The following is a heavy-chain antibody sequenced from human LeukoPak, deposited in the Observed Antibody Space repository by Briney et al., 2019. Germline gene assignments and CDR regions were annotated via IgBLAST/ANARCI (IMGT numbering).Heavy chain of an antibody. V-gene: IGHV1-69*04. D-gene: IGHD2-2*01. CDR1: GGTFSSYA. J-gene: IGHJ6*02. Sequence: GSSVKVSCKASGGTFSSYAISWVRQAPGQGLEWMGRIIPILGIANYAQKFQGRVTITADKSTSTAYMELSSLRSEDTAVYYCARRRYLAEYYYYYGMDVWGQGTTVTVSS. CDR2: IIPILGIA. CDR3: ARRRYLAEYYYYYGMDV.